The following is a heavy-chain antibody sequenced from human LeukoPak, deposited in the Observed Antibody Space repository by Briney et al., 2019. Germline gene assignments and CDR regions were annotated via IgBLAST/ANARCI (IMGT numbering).Heavy chain of an antibody. D-gene: IGHD3-22*01. CDR3: AGYYCDSSPPR. J-gene: IGHJ4*02. CDR1: GFTVSSNY. Sequence: GGSLRLSCAASGFTVSSNYMSWVRQAAGKGLEWVSVIYSGGSTYYADSVKGRFTISRDNSKNTLYLQMNSLRAEDTAVYYCAGYYCDSSPPRWRQGTLVTVPS. CDR2: IYSGGST. V-gene: IGHV3-53*01.